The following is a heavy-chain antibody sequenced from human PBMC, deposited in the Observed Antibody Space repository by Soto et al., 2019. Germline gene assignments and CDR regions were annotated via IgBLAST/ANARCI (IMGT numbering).Heavy chain of an antibody. Sequence: VQLVESGGGVVQPGRSLRLSCAASGFTFSSYGMHWVRQAPGKGLEWVAVISYDGSNKYYADSVKGRFTISRDNSKNTLYLQMNSLRAEDTAGYYCAKDKYSVAGGDYWGQGTLVTVSS. J-gene: IGHJ4*02. CDR2: ISYDGSNK. CDR1: GFTFSSYG. V-gene: IGHV3-30*18. CDR3: AKDKYSVAGGDY. D-gene: IGHD6-19*01.